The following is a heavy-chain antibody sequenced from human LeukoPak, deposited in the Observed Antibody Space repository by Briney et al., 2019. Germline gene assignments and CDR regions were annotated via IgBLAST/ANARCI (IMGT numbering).Heavy chain of an antibody. CDR3: ARDGGSGSSYNWFDP. J-gene: IGHJ5*02. Sequence: GASVKVSCKASGYTFTSCYMHWVRQGPGQGLEWMGIINPSGGSTSYAQKFQGRVTMTRDTSTSTVYMELSSLRSEDTAVYYCARDGGSGSSYNWFDPWGQGTLVTVSS. CDR1: GYTFTSCY. D-gene: IGHD3-10*01. CDR2: INPSGGST. V-gene: IGHV1-46*01.